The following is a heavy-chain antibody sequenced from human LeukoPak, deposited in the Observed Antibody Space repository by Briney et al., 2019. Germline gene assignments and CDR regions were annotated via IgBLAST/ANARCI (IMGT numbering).Heavy chain of an antibody. Sequence: GGSLRLSCAASGFTFSSYWMSWVRPAPGKGLEWVANIKQDGSEKYYVDSVKGRFTISRDNAKNSLYLQMNSLRAEDTAVYYCARDPSQDAFDIWGQGTMVTVSS. CDR2: IKQDGSEK. CDR3: ARDPSQDAFDI. V-gene: IGHV3-7*01. J-gene: IGHJ3*02. CDR1: GFTFSSYW.